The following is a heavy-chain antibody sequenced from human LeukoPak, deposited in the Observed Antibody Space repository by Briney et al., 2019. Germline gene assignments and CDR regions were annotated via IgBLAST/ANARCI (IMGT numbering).Heavy chain of an antibody. CDR1: GYRFTSYW. V-gene: IGHV5-51*01. J-gene: IGHJ3*02. Sequence: GESLKISCKGSGYRFTSYWIGWVRQMPGKGLEWMGIIYPGDSDTIYNPSFQGQVTISADKSTSTANLQWSSLKASDTAMYYCARSGGNYYSIWGQGTMVTVSS. CDR2: IYPGDSDT. D-gene: IGHD1-26*01. CDR3: ARSGGNYYSI.